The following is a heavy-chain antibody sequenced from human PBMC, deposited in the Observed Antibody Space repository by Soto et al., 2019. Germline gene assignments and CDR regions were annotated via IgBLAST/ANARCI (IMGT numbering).Heavy chain of an antibody. D-gene: IGHD2-8*02. CDR2: ISASGGST. Sequence: EVQLVDSGGGLVQPGGSLRLSCVASGFTSSSCAMRWVSQAPGKGLEWASGISASGGSTYYADSVKGRFTISRDNAKNTLYLQMNSLRDEDRAVYYGATPGLCTGRYFFHDWGQGNLVTVCS. J-gene: IGHJ4*02. CDR1: GFTSSSCA. CDR3: ATPGLCTGRYFFHD. V-gene: IGHV3-23*04.